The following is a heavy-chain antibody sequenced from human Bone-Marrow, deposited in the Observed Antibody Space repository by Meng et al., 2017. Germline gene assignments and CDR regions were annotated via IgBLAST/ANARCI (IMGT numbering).Heavy chain of an antibody. CDR2: ISSSSSYI. CDR3: ARDRSSGWPVDY. J-gene: IGHJ4*02. V-gene: IGHV3-21*01. D-gene: IGHD6-19*01. Sequence: EVQVVESGGGLVKPGGSLSLSCAASGFTFSSYSMNWVRQAPGKGLEWVSSISSSSSYIYYADSVKGRFTISRDNAKNSLYLQMNSLRAEDTAVYYCARDRSSGWPVDYWGQGTLVTVSS. CDR1: GFTFSSYS.